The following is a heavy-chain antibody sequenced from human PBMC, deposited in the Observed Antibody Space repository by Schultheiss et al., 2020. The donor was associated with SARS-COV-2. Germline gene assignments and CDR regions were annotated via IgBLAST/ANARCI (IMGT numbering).Heavy chain of an antibody. CDR3: ARHKGRFLEWLLYADAFDI. V-gene: IGHV4-34*01. D-gene: IGHD3-3*01. Sequence: SQTLSLTCAVYGGSFSGYYWSWIRQPPGKGLEWIGEINHSGSTNYNPSLKSRVTISVDTSKNQFSLKLSSVTAADTAVYYCARHKGRFLEWLLYADAFDIWGQVTMVTVSS. CDR2: INHSGST. J-gene: IGHJ3*02. CDR1: GGSFSGYY.